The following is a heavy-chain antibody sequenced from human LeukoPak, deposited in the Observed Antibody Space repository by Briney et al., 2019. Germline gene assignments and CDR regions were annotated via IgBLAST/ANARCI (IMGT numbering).Heavy chain of an antibody. CDR3: AKELLPYYYYYYGMDV. Sequence: GGSLRLSCAASGFTFSSYAMSWVRQAPGKGLEWVSAISGSGGSTYYADSVKGRFTISRDNSKNTLYLQMNSLRAEDTAVYYCAKELLPYYYYYYGMDVWGQGTTVTVSS. CDR1: GFTFSSYA. CDR2: ISGSGGST. D-gene: IGHD2-15*01. V-gene: IGHV3-23*01. J-gene: IGHJ6*02.